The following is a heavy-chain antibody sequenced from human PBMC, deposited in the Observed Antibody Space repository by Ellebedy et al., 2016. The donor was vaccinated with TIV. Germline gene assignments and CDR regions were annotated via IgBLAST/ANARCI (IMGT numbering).Heavy chain of an antibody. CDR3: ARWDSGACRD. V-gene: IGHV3-72*01. CDR2: TKNRANSYTI. CDR1: GFTFSDHY. D-gene: IGHD2-8*02. J-gene: IGHJ4*02. Sequence: GESLKISCAASGFTFSDHYMDWVRLAPGKGLEWIGRTKNRANSYTIEYAASVKGRFTISRDDSKNSVYMQMNSLTTEDTALYYCARWDSGACRDWGQGTLVTVSS.